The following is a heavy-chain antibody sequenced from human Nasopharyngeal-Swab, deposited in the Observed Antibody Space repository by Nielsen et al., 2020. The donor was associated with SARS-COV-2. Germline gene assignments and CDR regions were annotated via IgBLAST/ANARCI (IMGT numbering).Heavy chain of an antibody. Sequence: SVHVPCLASLYTFTGYYMLWVRQAPAQRLEWMGWINPNSGGPNYAQKFQGRVTMNRDTSISTAYMELSRLRSDDTAVYYCARDRSETAMAIFDYWGQGTLVTVSS. CDR3: ARDRSETAMAIFDY. J-gene: IGHJ4*02. CDR1: LYTFTGYY. D-gene: IGHD5-18*01. CDR2: INPNSGGP. V-gene: IGHV1-2*02.